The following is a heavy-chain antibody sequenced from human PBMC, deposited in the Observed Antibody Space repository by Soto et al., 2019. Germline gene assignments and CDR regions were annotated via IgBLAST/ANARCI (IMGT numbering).Heavy chain of an antibody. CDR1: GYTFTSYD. V-gene: IGHV1-8*01. CDR2: MNPNSGNT. J-gene: IGHJ5*02. D-gene: IGHD3-22*01. CDR3: ARGKHAYYYDSSGYYVNNWFDP. Sequence: AAVKVSCKASGYTFTSYDINWVRQATGQGLEWMGWMNPNSGNTGYAQKFQGRVTMTRNTSISTAYMELSSLRSEDTAVYYCARGKHAYYYDSSGYYVNNWFDPWGQGTLVTVSS.